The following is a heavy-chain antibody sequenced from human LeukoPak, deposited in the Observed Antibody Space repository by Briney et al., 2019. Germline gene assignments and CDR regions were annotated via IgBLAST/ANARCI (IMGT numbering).Heavy chain of an antibody. J-gene: IGHJ4*02. CDR3: ARGYYGDYDY. V-gene: IGHV4-59*01. D-gene: IGHD4-17*01. CDR2: IYYSGST. Sequence: PSETLFLTCTVSGGSISSYYWSWIRQPPGKGLEWIGYIYYSGSTNYNPSLKSRVTKSVDTSKNQFSLKLSSVTAADTAVYYCARGYYGDYDYWGQGTLVTVSS. CDR1: GGSISSYY.